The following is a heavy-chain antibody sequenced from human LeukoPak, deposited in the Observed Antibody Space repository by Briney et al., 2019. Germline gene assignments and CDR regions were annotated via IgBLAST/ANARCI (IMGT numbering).Heavy chain of an antibody. CDR2: VSAFNGHT. D-gene: IGHD6-19*01. Sequence: ASVKVSCKASNYTFTDYGINWVRQAPGQGLEWVGWVSAFNGHTFYAQKFQGRITMTTDTSTSTAYMELRSLTSDDTAVYYCARALAVTGRGPRDFDFWGQGTLVTVSS. CDR1: NYTFTDYG. CDR3: ARALAVTGRGPRDFDF. V-gene: IGHV1-18*01. J-gene: IGHJ4*02.